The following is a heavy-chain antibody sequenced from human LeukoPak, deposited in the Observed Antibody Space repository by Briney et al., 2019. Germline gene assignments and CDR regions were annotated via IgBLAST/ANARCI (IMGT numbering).Heavy chain of an antibody. J-gene: IGHJ5*02. CDR3: ASKGPGYRGWFDP. CDR1: GGSISSGDYY. CDR2: IYYSGST. D-gene: IGHD3-9*01. V-gene: IGHV4-30-4*08. Sequence: SETLSLTCTVSGGSISSGDYYWSWIRQPPGEGLEWIGYIYYSGSTYYNPSLKSRVIISVDTSKNQFSLKLSSVTAADTAVYYCASKGPGYRGWFDPWGQGTLVTVSS.